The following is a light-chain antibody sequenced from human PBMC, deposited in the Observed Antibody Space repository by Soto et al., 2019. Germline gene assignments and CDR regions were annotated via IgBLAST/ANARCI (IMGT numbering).Light chain of an antibody. CDR2: EVS. J-gene: IGLJ2*01. V-gene: IGLV2-8*01. CDR3: NIYAGGKNVI. CDR1: SSDVGAYIF. Sequence: QSALTQPPSASGSPGQSVAISCTGTSSDVGAYIFVSWYQQHPGKAPKLMIYEVSKRPSGVPDRFSGSKSGNTASLTFSGRKAEDEADDYCNIYAGGKNVIFGGGTKLTVL.